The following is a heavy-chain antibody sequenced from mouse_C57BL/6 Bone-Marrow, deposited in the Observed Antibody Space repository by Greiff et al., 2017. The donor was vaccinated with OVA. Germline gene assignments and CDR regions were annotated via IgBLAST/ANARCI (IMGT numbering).Heavy chain of an antibody. CDR1: GYTFTSYW. V-gene: IGHV1-55*01. J-gene: IGHJ4*01. Sequence: QVQLQQPGAELVKPGASVKMSCKASGYTFTSYWITWVKQRPGQGLEWIGDIYPGSGSTNYNEKFKSKATLTVDTSSSTAYMQLSSLTSEGSAVYYCALIITTVVAPYAMDYWGQGTSVTVSS. CDR2: IYPGSGST. D-gene: IGHD1-1*01. CDR3: ALIITTVVAPYAMDY.